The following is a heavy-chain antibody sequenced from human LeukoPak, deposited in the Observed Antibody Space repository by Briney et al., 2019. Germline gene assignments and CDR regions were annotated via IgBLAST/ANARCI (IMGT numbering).Heavy chain of an antibody. CDR3: LTIVETTFDAFDI. CDR2: INPDDKSA. D-gene: IGHD2/OR15-2a*01. V-gene: IGHV3-74*01. J-gene: IGHJ3*02. CDR1: GLTLSTFA. Sequence: GGSLRLSCAASGLTLSTFAMTWVRQAPGKGLVWVSRINPDDKSASYADSVKGRFTIARDDARKTLYLQMNSLRAEDTAVYYCLTIVETTFDAFDIWGQGTMVTVSS.